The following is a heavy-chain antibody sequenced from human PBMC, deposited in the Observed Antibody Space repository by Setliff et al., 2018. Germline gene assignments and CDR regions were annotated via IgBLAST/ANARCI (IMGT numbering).Heavy chain of an antibody. V-gene: IGHV1-18*01. J-gene: IGHJ4*02. Sequence: RASVKVSCKASGYTFTNYGVTWVRQAPGQGLEWMGWISPYSRNTYYAPELQGRVTLTTDTSTTTAYLELRSLTSDDTAVYYCSRLVRYCTTTTCQRASGAELWGQGTLVTVSS. D-gene: IGHD2-8*01. CDR2: ISPYSRNT. CDR3: SRLVRYCTTTTCQRASGAEL. CDR1: GYTFTNYG.